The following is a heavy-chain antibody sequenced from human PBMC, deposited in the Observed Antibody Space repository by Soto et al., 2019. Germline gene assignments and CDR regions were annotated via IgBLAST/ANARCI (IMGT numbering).Heavy chain of an antibody. CDR1: GGSFSGYY. Sequence: PSETLSLTCAVYGGSFSGYYWSWIRQPPGKGLEWIGEINHSGSTNYNPSLKSRVTISVDTSKNQFSLKLSSVTAADTAVYYCARDSVEEYDILTGYYIPGYFDYWGQGTLVTVSS. CDR2: INHSGST. V-gene: IGHV4-34*01. D-gene: IGHD3-9*01. J-gene: IGHJ4*02. CDR3: ARDSVEEYDILTGYYIPGYFDY.